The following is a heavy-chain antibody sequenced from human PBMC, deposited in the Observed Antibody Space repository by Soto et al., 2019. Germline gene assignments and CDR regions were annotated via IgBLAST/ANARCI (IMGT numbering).Heavy chain of an antibody. J-gene: IGHJ5*02. V-gene: IGHV4-30-2*01. CDR1: GGSISSGGYS. D-gene: IGHD4-17*01. CDR3: ARFYGDYANWFDP. CDR2: IYHSGST. Sequence: QLLESGSGLVKPSQTLSLTCAVSGGSISSGGYSWSWIRQPPGKGLEWIGYIYHSGSTYYNPSLKSRVTISVDRSKNQFSLKLSSVTAADTAVYYCARFYGDYANWFDPWGQGTLVTVSS.